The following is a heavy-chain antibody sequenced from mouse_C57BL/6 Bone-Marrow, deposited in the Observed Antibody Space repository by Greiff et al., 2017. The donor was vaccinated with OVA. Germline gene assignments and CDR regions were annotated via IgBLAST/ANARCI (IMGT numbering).Heavy chain of an antibody. D-gene: IGHD2-3*01. V-gene: IGHV10-1*01. CDR2: IRSKSNNYAT. CDR3: VRGNYDADD. J-gene: IGHJ2*01. CDR1: GFSFNTYA. Sequence: EVMLVESGGGLVQPKGSLKLSCAASGFSFNTYAMNWVRQAPGKGLEWVARIRSKSNNYATYYADSVKDRFTISRDDSESMLYLQMNNLKTEDTAMYYCVRGNYDADDWGQGTTLTVSS.